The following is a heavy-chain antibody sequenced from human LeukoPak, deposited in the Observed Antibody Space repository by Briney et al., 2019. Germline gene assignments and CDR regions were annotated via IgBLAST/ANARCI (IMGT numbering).Heavy chain of an antibody. CDR1: GFALSSYD. CDR2: IGSAGDT. Sequence: GGSLRLSCAASGFALSSYDIHWVRQAPGLGLDLVSGIGSAGDTFYPDSVKGRFTISRENAKNSLYLQMNSLRVGDTAVYYCARGYYDSSGYYRGAFDIWGQGTVVTVSS. CDR3: ARGYYDSSGYYRGAFDI. V-gene: IGHV3-13*01. D-gene: IGHD3-22*01. J-gene: IGHJ3*02.